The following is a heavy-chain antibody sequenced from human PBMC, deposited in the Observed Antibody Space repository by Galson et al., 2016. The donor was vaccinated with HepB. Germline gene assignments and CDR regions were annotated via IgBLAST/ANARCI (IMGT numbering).Heavy chain of an antibody. CDR1: GGSISSSSYY. CDR2: IYYSGST. J-gene: IGHJ4*02. D-gene: IGHD3-22*01. CDR3: ARRAATYDSSGYYYGADGDY. V-gene: IGHV4-39*01. Sequence: SETLSLTCTVSGGSISSSSYYWGWIRQPPGKGLEWIGSIYYSGSTYYNPSLKSRVTISVDTSKNQFSLKLSSVTAADTAVYDCARRAATYDSSGYYYGADGDYWGQGTLVTVSS.